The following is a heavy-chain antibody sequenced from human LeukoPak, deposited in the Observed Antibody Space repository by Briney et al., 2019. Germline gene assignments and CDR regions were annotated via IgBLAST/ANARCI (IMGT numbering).Heavy chain of an antibody. V-gene: IGHV3-30-3*01. J-gene: IGHJ5*02. CDR1: GFTFSSYA. CDR2: ISYDGSNK. D-gene: IGHD3-10*01. CDR3: ARDTTYYYGSGPEGGFDP. Sequence: GGSLRLSCAASGFTFSSYAMHWVRQAPGKGLEWVAVISYDGSNKYYADSVKGRFTISRDNSKNTLYLQMNSLRAEDTAVYYCARDTTYYYGSGPEGGFDPWGQGTLVTVSS.